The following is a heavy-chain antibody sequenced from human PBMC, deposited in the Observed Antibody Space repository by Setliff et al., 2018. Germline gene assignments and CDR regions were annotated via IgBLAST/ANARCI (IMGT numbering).Heavy chain of an antibody. CDR2: IYYSGTA. D-gene: IGHD3-22*01. CDR1: GGSISSTSYQ. CDR3: ARTTLWDNSAYYPDF. Sequence: SETLSLTCTVSGGSISSTSYQWGWIRQPPGKGLEWIGSIYYSGTAYYNPSLKSRVTISVDTSKNQFSLQETSVTPADTAVYFCARTTLWDNSAYYPDFWGRGTLVTVSS. V-gene: IGHV4-39*07. J-gene: IGHJ4*02.